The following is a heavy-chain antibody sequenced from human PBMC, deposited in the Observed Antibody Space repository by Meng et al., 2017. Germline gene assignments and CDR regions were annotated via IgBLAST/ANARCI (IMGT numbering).Heavy chain of an antibody. J-gene: IGHJ4*02. V-gene: IGHV3-30*16. CDR1: GFIFSNYE. CDR2: ITKDGSRK. CDR3: ARDFDY. Sequence: VQGGESGGAVFAPGRYRTISCAASGFIFSNYEMHWVRQAPGKGLEWVACITKDGSRKYYLGSVRGRFTISRDNSKNTLYLEMNSLRSEDTALYYCARDFDYWGQGTLVTVSS.